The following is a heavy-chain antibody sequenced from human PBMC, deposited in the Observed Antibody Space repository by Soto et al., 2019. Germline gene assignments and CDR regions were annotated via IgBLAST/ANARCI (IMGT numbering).Heavy chain of an antibody. V-gene: IGHV1-46*01. Sequence: ASVKVSCKASGYTLTSHYIHWVRQAPGQGLEWTGIINPGGVSKTYAQEFQGRITMTRDTSTSTVYMELSSLRSQDTAVYYCARAPSWHGLDVWGQGTTVTVSS. CDR1: GYTLTSHY. CDR2: INPGGVSK. J-gene: IGHJ6*02. CDR3: ARAPSWHGLDV.